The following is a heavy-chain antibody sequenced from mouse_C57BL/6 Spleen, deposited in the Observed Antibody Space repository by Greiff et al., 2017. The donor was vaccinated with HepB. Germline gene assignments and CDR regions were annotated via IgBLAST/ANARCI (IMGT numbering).Heavy chain of an antibody. J-gene: IGHJ3*01. V-gene: IGHV1-64*01. D-gene: IGHD3-2*02. Sequence: QVKLQQPGAELVKPGASVKLSCKASGYTFPSYWMHWVKQRPGQGLEWIGMIHPNSGSTNYNEKFKTKATLTVDKSSSTAYMQLSSLTSEDSAVYYGARRGDRSGYCFAYWGQGTLVTVSA. CDR1: GYTFPSYW. CDR3: ARRGDRSGYCFAY. CDR2: IHPNSGST.